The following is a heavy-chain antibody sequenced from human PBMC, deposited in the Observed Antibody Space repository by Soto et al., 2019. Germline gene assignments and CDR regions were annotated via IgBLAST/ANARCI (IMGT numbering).Heavy chain of an antibody. Sequence: GESLKISCKGSGYSFTSYWISWVRQVPGKGLEWMGRIDPSDSYTNYSPSFQGHVTISADKSISTAYLQWSSLKASDTAMYYCARLVMGIAAPADYWGQGTLVTVS. CDR1: GYSFTSYW. J-gene: IGHJ4*02. CDR2: IDPSDSYT. V-gene: IGHV5-10-1*01. CDR3: ARLVMGIAAPADY. D-gene: IGHD6-13*01.